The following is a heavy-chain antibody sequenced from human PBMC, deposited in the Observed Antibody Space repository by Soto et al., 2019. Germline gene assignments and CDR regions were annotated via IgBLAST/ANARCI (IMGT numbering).Heavy chain of an antibody. CDR1: GDSIRSSPYY. V-gene: IGHV4-39*01. CDR3: ARHGRGNDVDKYFYYGLDV. J-gene: IGHJ6*02. CDR2: FYSGGNN. D-gene: IGHD1-1*01. Sequence: QLLLQESGPGLVQPWETLSLTCTVSGDSIRSSPYYWGWIRQAPGKGLEWIGSFYSGGNNNYNPSLKSRVAISLATSKTQFSLTLSSVTAADTAVYYCARHGRGNDVDKYFYYGLDVWGQGTTVTVFS.